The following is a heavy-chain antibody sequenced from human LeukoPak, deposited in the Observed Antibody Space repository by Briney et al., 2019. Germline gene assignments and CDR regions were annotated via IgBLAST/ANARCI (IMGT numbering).Heavy chain of an antibody. CDR1: GFTFSSYG. D-gene: IGHD5-18*01. Sequence: GGSLRLSCAASGFTFSSYGMSWVRQAPGKGLEWVSAISGSGGSTYYADSVKGRFTISRDNAKNSLYLQMNSLRAEDTAVYYCARDSLTAMVTSFDYWGQGTLVTVSS. V-gene: IGHV3-23*01. CDR2: ISGSGGST. CDR3: ARDSLTAMVTSFDY. J-gene: IGHJ4*02.